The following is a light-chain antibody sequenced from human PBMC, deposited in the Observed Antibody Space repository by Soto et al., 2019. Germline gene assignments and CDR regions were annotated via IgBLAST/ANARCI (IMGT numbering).Light chain of an antibody. CDR2: KAS. J-gene: IGKJ1*01. CDR3: QQYNDNWT. V-gene: IGKV1-5*03. CDR1: LCICSW. Sequence: DIQMTQSPSTLSASVGDRVTNTCRASLCICSWLAWYQQKPGQAPKLLIYKASTLQSGVPSRFSGSGSGTEFTLAISSLQPDDSATYYCQQYNDNWTFGQGTKVDIK.